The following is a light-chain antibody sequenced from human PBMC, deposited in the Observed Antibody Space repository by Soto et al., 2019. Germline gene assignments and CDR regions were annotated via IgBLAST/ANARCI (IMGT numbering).Light chain of an antibody. CDR3: VLSYGV. CDR1: IGAVTSGHY. J-gene: IGLJ2*01. CDR2: DTT. Sequence: QAVVTQEPSLTVSPGGTVTLTCGSSIGAVTSGHYPYWFQQKPGQAPRTLIYDTTNRHSWTPARFSGSLLGGKAALTLSGAQPEDEADYYCVLSYGVFGGGTQLTVL. V-gene: IGLV7-46*01.